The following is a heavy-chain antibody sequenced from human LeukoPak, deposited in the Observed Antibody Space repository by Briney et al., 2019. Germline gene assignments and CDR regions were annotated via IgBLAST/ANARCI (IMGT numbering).Heavy chain of an antibody. D-gene: IGHD3-3*01. Sequence: PSETLSLTCTVSGGSISSGGYYWSWIRQHPGTGLEWIGYIYYSGSTYYNPSLKSRVTISVDASKNQFSLKLSSVTAADTAVYYCAREWLLFRGFDPRGQGTLVTVSS. V-gene: IGHV4-31*03. CDR2: IYYSGST. CDR1: GGSISSGGYY. J-gene: IGHJ5*02. CDR3: AREWLLFRGFDP.